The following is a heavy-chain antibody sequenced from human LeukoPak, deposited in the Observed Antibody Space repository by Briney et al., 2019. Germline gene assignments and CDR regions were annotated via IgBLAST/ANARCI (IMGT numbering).Heavy chain of an antibody. D-gene: IGHD1-26*01. Sequence: ASVKVSCKASVYTFSAYYMHWVRQAPGQGLEWMGWINPNSGGANYAQKFLGRVTMTRDTSISTAYMELSGLRSDDTAMYYCARVQMGVPGNYFDYWGQGARVTVSS. V-gene: IGHV1-2*02. CDR1: VYTFSAYY. CDR2: INPNSGGA. CDR3: ARVQMGVPGNYFDY. J-gene: IGHJ4*02.